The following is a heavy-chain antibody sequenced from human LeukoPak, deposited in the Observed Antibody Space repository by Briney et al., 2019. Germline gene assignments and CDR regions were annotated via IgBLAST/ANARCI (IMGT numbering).Heavy chain of an antibody. V-gene: IGHV3-33*01. J-gene: IGHJ6*02. CDR2: IWYDGSNK. CDR3: AREERRYCSGGSCYKQNYYYYYGMDV. D-gene: IGHD2-15*01. CDR1: GFTFSSYG. Sequence: PGRSLRLSCAASGFTFSSYGMLWVRQAPGKGLEWVAVIWYDGSNKYYADSVKGRFTSSRDNSKNTLYLQMNSLRAEDTAVYYCAREERRYCSGGSCYKQNYYYYYGMDVWGQGTTVTVSS.